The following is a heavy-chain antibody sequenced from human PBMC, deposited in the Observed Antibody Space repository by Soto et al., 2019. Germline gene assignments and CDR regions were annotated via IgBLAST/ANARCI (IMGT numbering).Heavy chain of an antibody. Sequence: GSLRLSCAASGFTFSTYTMTWVRQAPGKGLEWVSSITNNGDSTYYADSVKGRFTISRDNSRNTLYLQINSLRAEDTAIYYCAKARPAGSFYQLSHYWGQGTLVTVSS. CDR3: AKARPAGSFYQLSHY. CDR1: GFTFSTYT. D-gene: IGHD3-10*01. V-gene: IGHV3-23*01. J-gene: IGHJ4*02. CDR2: ITNNGDST.